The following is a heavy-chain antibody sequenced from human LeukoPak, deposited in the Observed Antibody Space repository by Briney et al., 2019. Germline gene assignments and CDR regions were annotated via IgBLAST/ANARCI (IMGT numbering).Heavy chain of an antibody. CDR3: ARVPMYYDILTGYNREEYYFDY. V-gene: IGHV3-48*03. CDR1: GFTFSSYE. J-gene: IGHJ4*02. D-gene: IGHD3-9*01. Sequence: EAGGSLRLSCAASGFTFSSYEMNWVRQAPGKGLEWVSYISSSGSIIYYADSVKGRFTISRDNAKNSLYLQMNSLRAEDTAVYYCARVPMYYDILTGYNREEYYFDYWGQGTLVTVSS. CDR2: ISSSGSII.